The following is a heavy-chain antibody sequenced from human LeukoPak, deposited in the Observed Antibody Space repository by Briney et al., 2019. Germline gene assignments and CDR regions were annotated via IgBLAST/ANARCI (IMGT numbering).Heavy chain of an antibody. V-gene: IGHV4-59*01. Sequence: SETLSLTCTVSGGSISTYYWTWIRQPPGKGREWIGYIYYSGSTNYNPSLKSRVAISVDTSNNQFSLKMSSVTAADTAIYYCARVYGSGYDFRGAFDIWGQGTMVTVSS. CDR1: GGSISTYY. D-gene: IGHD5-12*01. CDR2: IYYSGST. CDR3: ARVYGSGYDFRGAFDI. J-gene: IGHJ3*02.